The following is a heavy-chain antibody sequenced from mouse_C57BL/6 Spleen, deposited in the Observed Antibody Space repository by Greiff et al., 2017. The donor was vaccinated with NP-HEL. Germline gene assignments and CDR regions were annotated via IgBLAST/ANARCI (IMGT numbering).Heavy chain of an antibody. J-gene: IGHJ1*03. CDR1: GYAFSSSW. Sequence: VQLQQSGPELVKPGASVKISCKASGYAFSSSWMNWVKQRPGKGLEWIGRFYPGDGDTNYNGKFKGKATLTADQSSSTAYMQLSSLTSEDSAVYFGAREDDYGSSYDWYFDVWGTGTTVTVSS. CDR2: FYPGDGDT. CDR3: AREDDYGSSYDWYFDV. V-gene: IGHV1-82*01. D-gene: IGHD1-1*01.